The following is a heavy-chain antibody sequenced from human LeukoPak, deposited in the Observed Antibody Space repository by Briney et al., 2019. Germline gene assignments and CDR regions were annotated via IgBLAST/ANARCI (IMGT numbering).Heavy chain of an antibody. J-gene: IGHJ4*02. CDR3: TVLYTNSSALDY. CDR2: IVVGSGNT. V-gene: IGHV1-58*01. Sequence: SVKVSCKASGFIFSSSAVQWVRQARGQRLEWKGWIVVGSGNTNYAQKFQERVTITRDMSTSTAFMDLGSLRSEDTTMYYCTVLYTNSSALDYWGQGTLVNVSS. CDR1: GFIFSSSA. D-gene: IGHD6-6*01.